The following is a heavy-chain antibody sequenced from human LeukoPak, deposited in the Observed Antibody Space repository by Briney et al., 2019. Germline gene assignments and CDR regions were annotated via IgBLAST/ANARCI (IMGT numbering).Heavy chain of an antibody. CDR1: GGSISSYY. Sequence: PSETLSLTCTVSGGSISSYYWSWIRQPPGKGLEWIGYIYYSGSTNYNPSLKSRVTISVDTSKNQFSLKLSSVTAADTAVYYCAREPLYCGGDCYSEAFDIWGQGTMVTVSS. CDR3: AREPLYCGGDCYSEAFDI. D-gene: IGHD2-21*02. CDR2: IYYSGST. V-gene: IGHV4-59*01. J-gene: IGHJ3*02.